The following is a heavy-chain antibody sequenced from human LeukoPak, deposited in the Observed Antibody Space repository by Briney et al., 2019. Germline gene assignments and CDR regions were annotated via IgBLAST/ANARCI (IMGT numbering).Heavy chain of an antibody. CDR3: ASSYTAMVLFDY. CDR1: GFTFSDYY. D-gene: IGHD5-18*01. Sequence: GGSLRLSCATSGFTFSDYYMSWIRRAPGKGLEWVSYISSSGRTIYYADSVKGRFTISRDNAKNSLYLQMNSLRAEDTAVYYCASSYTAMVLFDYWGQGTLVTVSS. J-gene: IGHJ4*02. V-gene: IGHV3-11*01. CDR2: ISSSGRTI.